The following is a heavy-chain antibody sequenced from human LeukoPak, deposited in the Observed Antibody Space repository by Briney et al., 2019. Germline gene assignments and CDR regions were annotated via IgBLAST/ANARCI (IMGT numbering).Heavy chain of an antibody. V-gene: IGHV1-2*02. CDR2: INPKSGGT. CDR1: GYTFTGYY. D-gene: IGHD4-17*01. J-gene: IGHJ5*02. Sequence: GASVKASCKASGYTFTGYYIHWVRQAPGQGLEWMGWINPKSGGTNYAQQFQGRVTMTRDTSISTAYMELSRLRSDDTAVYYCARGENDYGDYNDWFDPWGQGTLVTVSS. CDR3: ARGENDYGDYNDWFDP.